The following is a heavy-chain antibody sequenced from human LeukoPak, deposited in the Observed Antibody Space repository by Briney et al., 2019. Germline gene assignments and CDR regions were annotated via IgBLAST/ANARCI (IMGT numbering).Heavy chain of an antibody. CDR3: AGRGDFWSGLLSAFDI. D-gene: IGHD3-3*01. CDR1: GGTFSSYA. J-gene: IGHJ3*02. V-gene: IGHV1-69*13. CDR2: IIPIFGTA. Sequence: ASVKVSCKASGGTFSSYAISWVRRAPGQGLEWMGGIIPIFGTANYAQKFQGRVTITADESTSTAYMELSSLRSEDTAVYYCAGRGDFWSGLLSAFDIWGQGTMVTVSS.